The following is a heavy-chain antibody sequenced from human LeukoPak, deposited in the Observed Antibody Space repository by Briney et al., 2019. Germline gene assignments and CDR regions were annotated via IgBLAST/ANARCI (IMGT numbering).Heavy chain of an antibody. Sequence: SVKVSFKSSGCTFSSYAISWVRQAPGQGLELVGGIIPFFGTANYAQKFQGRVKITTDESRSTAFSELSSLRSEDTDVYYCARGYYDFWSGYYTPYYYYMDVWGKGTPVTVSS. CDR3: ARGYYDFWSGYYTPYYYYMDV. J-gene: IGHJ6*03. CDR1: GCTFSSYA. D-gene: IGHD3-3*01. V-gene: IGHV1-69*05. CDR2: IIPFFGTA.